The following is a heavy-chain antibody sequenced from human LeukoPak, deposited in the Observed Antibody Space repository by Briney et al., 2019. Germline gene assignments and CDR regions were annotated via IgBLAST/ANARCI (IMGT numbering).Heavy chain of an antibody. CDR1: GGTFSSYA. CDR3: AGQSGDTRYYYDSSGHAFDY. V-gene: IGHV1-69*01. J-gene: IGHJ4*02. Sequence: ASVKVSCKASGGTFSSYAISWVRQAPGQGLEWMGGIIPIFGTANYAQKFQGRVTITADESTSTAYMELSSLRSEDTAVYYCAGQSGDTRYYYDSSGHAFDYWGQGTLVTVSS. D-gene: IGHD3-22*01. CDR2: IIPIFGTA.